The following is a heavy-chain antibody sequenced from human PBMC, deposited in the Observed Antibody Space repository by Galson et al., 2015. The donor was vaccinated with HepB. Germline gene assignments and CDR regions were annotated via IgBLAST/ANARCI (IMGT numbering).Heavy chain of an antibody. D-gene: IGHD5-24*01. CDR1: GFTFSDYY. CDR3: ARGRWLQSPFDY. CDR2: INHSGST. J-gene: IGHJ4*02. V-gene: IGHV4-34*01. Sequence: LRLSCAASGFTFSDYYMSWIRQAPGKGLEWIGEINHSGSTNYNPSLKSRVTISVDTSKNQFSLKLSSVTAADTAVYYCARGRWLQSPFDYWGQGTLVTVSS.